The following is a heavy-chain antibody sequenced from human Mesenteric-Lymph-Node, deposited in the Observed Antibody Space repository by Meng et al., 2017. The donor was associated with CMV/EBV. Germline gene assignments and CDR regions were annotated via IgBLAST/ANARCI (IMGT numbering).Heavy chain of an antibody. D-gene: IGHD2-2*01. CDR1: GFTFSSYA. J-gene: IGHJ4*02. CDR3: AKGNCSSTTCYALDS. V-gene: IGHV3-23*01. Sequence: GGSLRLSCAASGFTFSSYAMSWVRQAPGKGLEWVSAISGSGGSTYYADSVKGRFTISRDNLNNTLSLQMNSLRAEDTAVYYCAKGNCSSTTCYALDSWGQGTLVTVSS. CDR2: ISGSGGST.